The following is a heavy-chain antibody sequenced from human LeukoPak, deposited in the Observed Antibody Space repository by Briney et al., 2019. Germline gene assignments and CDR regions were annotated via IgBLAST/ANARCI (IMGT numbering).Heavy chain of an antibody. V-gene: IGHV4-39*01. D-gene: IGHD6-19*01. J-gene: IGHJ4*02. CDR3: ARRPVAGHFDY. CDR2: IFYSGST. CDR1: GVSIGASTYY. Sequence: PETPSPTCTVSGVSIGASTYYWGWIRQPPGKGLECIGNIFYSGSTYYNPSLQSRATISEDTSKNQFFPKLSPMTAANTAVYYCARRPVAGHFDYWGQGTLVNVSS.